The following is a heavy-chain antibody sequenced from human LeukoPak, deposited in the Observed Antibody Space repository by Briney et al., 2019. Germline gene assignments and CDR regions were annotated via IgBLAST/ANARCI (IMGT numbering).Heavy chain of an antibody. CDR2: ISSSSSYI. J-gene: IGHJ4*02. CDR3: AGVGDPWYFDY. Sequence: GGSLRLSCAASGFTFSSYSMNWVRQAPGKGLEWVSSISSSSSYICYADSVKGRFTISRDNAKNSLYLQMNSLRAEDTAVYYCAGVGDPWYFDYWGQGTLVTVSS. D-gene: IGHD2-21*02. V-gene: IGHV3-21*01. CDR1: GFTFSSYS.